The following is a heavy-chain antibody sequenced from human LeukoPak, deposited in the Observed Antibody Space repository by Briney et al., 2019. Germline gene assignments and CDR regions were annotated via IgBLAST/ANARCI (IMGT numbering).Heavy chain of an antibody. CDR2: ISGSGGST. Sequence: GGSLRLSCAASGVTFSSYAMTWVRQAPGKGLEWVSAISGSGGSTYYADSVKGRFTISRDNSKNTLYLQMNSLRAEDTAVYYCAIEEYYDSSGTFDYWGQGTLVTVSS. J-gene: IGHJ4*02. V-gene: IGHV3-23*01. CDR3: AIEEYYDSSGTFDY. CDR1: GVTFSSYA. D-gene: IGHD3-22*01.